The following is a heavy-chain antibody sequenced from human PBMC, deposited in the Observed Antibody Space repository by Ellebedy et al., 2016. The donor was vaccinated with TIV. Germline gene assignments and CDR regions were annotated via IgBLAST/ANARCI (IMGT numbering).Heavy chain of an antibody. CDR2: ISYDGSNK. V-gene: IGHV3-30-3*01. D-gene: IGHD4-17*01. CDR3: AKETHDYGDYDSFDY. Sequence: GESLKISXAASGFTFSSYAMHWVRQAPGKGLEWVAVISYDGSNKYYADSVKGRFTISRDNSKNTLYLQMNSLRAEDTAVYYCAKETHDYGDYDSFDYWGQGTLVTVSS. J-gene: IGHJ4*02. CDR1: GFTFSSYA.